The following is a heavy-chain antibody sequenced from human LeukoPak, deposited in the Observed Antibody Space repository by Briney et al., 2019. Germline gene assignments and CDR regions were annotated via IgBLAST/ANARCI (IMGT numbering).Heavy chain of an antibody. CDR3: ARAPLYSTGWSFEY. D-gene: IGHD6-19*01. V-gene: IGHV3-11*01. Sequence: PSETLSLTCTVSGGSISDYYINWIRQAPGKGLEWISHISSSGSTIYYADSVEGRFTVPRDNAKNSLYLQMNSLRAEDTAVYYCARAPLYSTGWSFEYWGQGTLVTVSS. J-gene: IGHJ4*02. CDR1: GGSISDYY. CDR2: ISSSGSTI.